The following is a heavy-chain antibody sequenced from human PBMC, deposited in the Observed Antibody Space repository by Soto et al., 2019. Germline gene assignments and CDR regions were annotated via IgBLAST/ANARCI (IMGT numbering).Heavy chain of an antibody. J-gene: IGHJ6*02. CDR3: AGGYDIVAGPIETHSQYYFYYGMDV. CDR1: GYSFTDYH. V-gene: IGHV1-2*04. CDR2: INPKSGGT. Sequence: GASVKVSCKASGYSFTDYHIHWVRQAPGQGLEWLGRINPKSGGTSTAQKFQGWVTMTTDTSISTASMELTRLTSDDTAVYYCAGGYDIVAGPIETHSQYYFYYGMDVWGQGTTVTVSS. D-gene: IGHD2-15*01.